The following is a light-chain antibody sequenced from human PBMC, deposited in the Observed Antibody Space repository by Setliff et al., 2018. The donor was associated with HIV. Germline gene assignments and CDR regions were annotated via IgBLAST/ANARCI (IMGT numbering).Light chain of an antibody. J-gene: IGLJ1*01. CDR3: QSYDTSLSGYV. CDR2: GNS. Sequence: QSVLTQPPSVSGAPGQRVTISCTGSRSNIGAGYNVQWYQQLPGTAPKLVMFGNSNRPSGVPDRFSDSKSGTSASLAISGLQAEDEADYYCQSYDTSLSGYVFGIGTKVTVL. V-gene: IGLV1-40*01. CDR1: RSNIGAGYN.